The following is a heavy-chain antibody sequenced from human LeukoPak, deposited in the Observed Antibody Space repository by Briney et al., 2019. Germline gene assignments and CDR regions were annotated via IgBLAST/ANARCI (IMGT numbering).Heavy chain of an antibody. CDR2: TYSSGST. J-gene: IGHJ4*02. D-gene: IGHD1-26*01. V-gene: IGHV3-53*01. CDR1: GFTVSSNY. Sequence: GGSLRLSCAASGFTVSSNYMSWVRQGPGKGLEWVSVTYSSGSTYYADSVKGRFTISRDNSKNTLDLQMNSLRAEDTAVYYCARDVYTGRYYLDYWGQGTLVTVSS. CDR3: ARDVYTGRYYLDY.